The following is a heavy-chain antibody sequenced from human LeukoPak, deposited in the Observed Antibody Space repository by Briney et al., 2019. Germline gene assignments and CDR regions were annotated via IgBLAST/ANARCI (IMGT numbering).Heavy chain of an antibody. CDR3: ARGHEQQLRWFDP. Sequence: SETLSLTCTVSGGSISSYYWSWIRQPPGKGLEWIGYIYYSGSTNYNPSLKSRVTISVDTSKNQFSLKLSSVTAADTAVYYCARGHEQQLRWFDPWGQGTLVTVSS. CDR1: GGSISSYY. V-gene: IGHV4-59*01. J-gene: IGHJ5*02. D-gene: IGHD6-13*01. CDR2: IYYSGST.